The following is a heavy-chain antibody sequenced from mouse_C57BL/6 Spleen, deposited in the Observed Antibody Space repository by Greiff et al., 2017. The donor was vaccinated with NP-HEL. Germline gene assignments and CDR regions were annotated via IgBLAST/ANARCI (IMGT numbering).Heavy chain of an antibody. J-gene: IGHJ2*01. CDR2: INPYNGGT. V-gene: IGHV1-19*01. D-gene: IGHD1-1*01. CDR1: GYTFTDYY. Sequence: EVQLQQSGPVLVKPGASVKMSCKASGYTFTDYYMNWVKQSHGKSLEWIGVINPYNGGTSYNQKFKGKATLTVDKSSSTAYMELNSLTSEDSAVYYCARIYYGSSYRGFDYWGQGTTLTVSS. CDR3: ARIYYGSSYRGFDY.